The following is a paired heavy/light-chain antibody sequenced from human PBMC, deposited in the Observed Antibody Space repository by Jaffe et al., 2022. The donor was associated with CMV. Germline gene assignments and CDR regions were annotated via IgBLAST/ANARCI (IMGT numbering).Heavy chain of an antibody. CDR2: IIPIFGTA. V-gene: IGHV1-69*01. D-gene: IGHD3-3*01. CDR1: GGTFSSYA. Sequence: QVQLVQSGAEVKKPGSSVKVSCKASGGTFSSYAISWVRQAPGQGLEWMGGIIPIFGTANYAQKFQGRVTITADESTSTAYMELSSLRSEDTAVYYCARDPRDYDFWSGYPAYNWFDPWGQGTLVTVSS. CDR3: ARDPRDYDFWSGYPAYNWFDP. J-gene: IGHJ5*02.
Light chain of an antibody. CDR2: EVS. CDR1: SSDVGSYNL. Sequence: QSALTQPASVSGSPGQSITISCTGTSSDVGSYNLVSWYQQHPGKAPKLMIYEVSKRPSGVSNRFSGSKSGNTASLTISGLQAEDEADYYCCSYAGSVVFGGGTKLTVL. CDR3: CSYAGSVV. V-gene: IGLV2-23*02. J-gene: IGLJ2*01.